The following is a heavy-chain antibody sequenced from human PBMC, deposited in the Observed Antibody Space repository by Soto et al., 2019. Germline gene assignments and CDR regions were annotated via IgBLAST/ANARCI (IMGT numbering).Heavy chain of an antibody. J-gene: IGHJ6*02. CDR2: ISYDGSNK. V-gene: IGHV3-30*18. D-gene: IGHD3-10*01. CDR3: AKASSAQVYYYYGMDV. Sequence: QVQLVESGGGVVQPGRSLRLSCAASGFTFSNFAMHWVRQAPGKGLEWVAVISYDGSNKYHTDSVKGRFTISRDNSKNTLYVQMNSLRTEDKAVYYCAKASSAQVYYYYGMDVWGQGTTVTVSS. CDR1: GFTFSNFA.